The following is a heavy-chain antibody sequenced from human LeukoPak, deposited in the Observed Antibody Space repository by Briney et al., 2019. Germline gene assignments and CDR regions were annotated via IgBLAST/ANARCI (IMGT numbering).Heavy chain of an antibody. CDR3: ARDPPYDFWSGYYDSFDY. Sequence: PGGSLRLSCAASGFTFSSYWMHWVRQAPGKGLVWVSRINSDGSSTGYADSVKGRFTISRDNAKNTLYLQMNSLRAEDTAVYYCARDPPYDFWSGYYDSFDYWGQGTLVTVSS. D-gene: IGHD3-3*01. CDR1: GFTFSSYW. CDR2: INSDGSST. J-gene: IGHJ4*02. V-gene: IGHV3-74*01.